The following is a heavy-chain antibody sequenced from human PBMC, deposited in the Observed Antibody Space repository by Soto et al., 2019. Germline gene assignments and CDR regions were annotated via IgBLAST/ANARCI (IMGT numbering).Heavy chain of an antibody. Sequence: EVQLVESGGGLVQPGGSLRLSCEASGFDLSAYEMNWVRQAPGKGLEWISYISSAATTISYPDSVKGRFTISRDNAKKSLYLHLNSLRVEDTALYYCARVALPDAIRVGENWFDTWCRGALVTVSS. D-gene: IGHD3-16*01. V-gene: IGHV3-48*03. J-gene: IGHJ5*02. CDR1: GFDLSAYE. CDR2: ISSAATTI. CDR3: ARVALPDAIRVGENWFDT.